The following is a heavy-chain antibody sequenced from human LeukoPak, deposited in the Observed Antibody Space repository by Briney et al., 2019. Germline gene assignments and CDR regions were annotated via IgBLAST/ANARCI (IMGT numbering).Heavy chain of an antibody. V-gene: IGHV3-30-3*01. CDR1: GFTFSSYA. D-gene: IGHD3-22*01. CDR2: VSYDGSNK. CDR3: ARDRATNYYDSSGYSLTSDY. J-gene: IGHJ4*02. Sequence: GGSLRLSCAASGFTFSSYAMHWVRQAPGKGLEWVAVVSYDGSNKYYADSVKGRFTISRDNSKNTLYLQMNSLRAEDTAVYYCARDRATNYYDSSGYSLTSDYWGQGTLVTVPS.